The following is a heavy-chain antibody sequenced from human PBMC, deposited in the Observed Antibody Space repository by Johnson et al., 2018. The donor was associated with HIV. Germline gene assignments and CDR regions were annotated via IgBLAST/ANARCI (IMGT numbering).Heavy chain of an antibody. CDR2: IWYDGSNN. J-gene: IGHJ3*02. D-gene: IGHD6-6*01. CDR1: GFTFSSYG. CDR3: ARSLPYSSSVGFDI. Sequence: QEKLVESGGGVVQPGRSLRLSCAASGFTFSSYGMHWVRQAPGKGLEWVAVIWYDGSNNYYADSVKGRFTISRDNSKNTLYLQMNSLRAEDTAVYYCARSLPYSSSVGFDIWGQGTMVTVSS. V-gene: IGHV3-33*01.